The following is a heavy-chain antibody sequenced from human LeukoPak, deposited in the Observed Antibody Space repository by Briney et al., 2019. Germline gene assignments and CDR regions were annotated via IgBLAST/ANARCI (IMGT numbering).Heavy chain of an antibody. CDR2: ISSSGSTI. D-gene: IGHD4-17*01. V-gene: IGHV3-48*03. Sequence: GGSLRLSCAASGFTFSSYEMNWVRQAPGKGLEWVSYISSSGSTIYYADSVKGRFTISRDNAKNSLYLQMNSLRAEDTAVYYCARVSSDYGAFDIWGQGTMVTVSS. CDR3: ARVSSDYGAFDI. J-gene: IGHJ3*02. CDR1: GFTFSSYE.